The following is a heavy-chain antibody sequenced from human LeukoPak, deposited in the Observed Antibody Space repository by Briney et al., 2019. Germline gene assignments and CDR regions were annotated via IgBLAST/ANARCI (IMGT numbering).Heavy chain of an antibody. CDR3: ARERDMYSSLGY. J-gene: IGHJ4*02. Sequence: SETLSLTCAVSGGSISSSNWWSWVRQPPGKRLEWMGEIYHSGSTNYNPSLKSRVTISVDKSKNQFSLKLSSVTAADTAVYYCARERDMYSSLGYWGQGTLVTVSS. D-gene: IGHD6-6*01. CDR2: IYHSGST. V-gene: IGHV4-4*02. CDR1: GGSISSSNW.